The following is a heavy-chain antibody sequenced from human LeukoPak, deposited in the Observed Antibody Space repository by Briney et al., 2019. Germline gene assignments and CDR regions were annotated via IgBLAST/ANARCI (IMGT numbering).Heavy chain of an antibody. Sequence: PSETLSLTCTVSGGSISGSSYYWGWVRQPPGKGLEWIGEIYHSGSTNYNPSLKSRVTISVDKSKNQFSLKLSSVTAADTAVYYCASVRPLYNWGQGTLVTVSS. D-gene: IGHD2-2*02. CDR1: GGSISGSSYY. J-gene: IGHJ4*02. CDR3: ASVRPLYN. CDR2: IYHSGST. V-gene: IGHV4-39*07.